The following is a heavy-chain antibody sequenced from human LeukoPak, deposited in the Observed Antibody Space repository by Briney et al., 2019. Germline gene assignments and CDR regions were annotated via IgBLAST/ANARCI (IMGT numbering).Heavy chain of an antibody. CDR3: ASELGIVP. CDR1: GYTFTGYY. V-gene: IGHV1-2*02. J-gene: IGHJ5*02. Sequence: SLKVSCKASGYTFTGYYMHWVRQAPGQGLEWMGWINTNSGDTNYAQKFQDRVTMTRDTSISTAYMEINSLRYDDTAVYYCASELGIVPWGQGTLVTVSS. D-gene: IGHD7-27*01. CDR2: INTNSGDT.